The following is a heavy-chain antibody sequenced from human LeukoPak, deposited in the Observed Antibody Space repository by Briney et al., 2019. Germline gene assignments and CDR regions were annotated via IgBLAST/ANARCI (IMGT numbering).Heavy chain of an antibody. D-gene: IGHD5-24*01. CDR1: GGSISSYY. J-gene: IGHJ4*02. CDR3: ARVGRDGYVFRY. Sequence: PSETLSLTCTVSGGSISSYYWSWIRQPPGKGLEWIGYIYYSGSTNYNPSHKSRVTISVDTSKNQFSLKLSSVTAADTAVYYCARVGRDGYVFRYWGQGTLVTVSS. CDR2: IYYSGST. V-gene: IGHV4-59*01.